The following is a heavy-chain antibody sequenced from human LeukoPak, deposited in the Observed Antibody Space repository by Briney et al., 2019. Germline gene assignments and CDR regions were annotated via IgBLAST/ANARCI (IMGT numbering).Heavy chain of an antibody. CDR3: AGGGMEAVGGDFDS. Sequence: SETLSLTCTVSGGSISSYYWSWIRQPPGKGLEWIGYIYYSGSTNYNPSLKSRVTISVDTSKNQLSLKLSSVTAADTAVYYCAGGGMEAVGGDFDSGGRGPRVTV. CDR2: IYYSGST. D-gene: IGHD6-19*01. CDR1: GGSISSYY. V-gene: IGHV4-59*01. J-gene: IGHJ4*02.